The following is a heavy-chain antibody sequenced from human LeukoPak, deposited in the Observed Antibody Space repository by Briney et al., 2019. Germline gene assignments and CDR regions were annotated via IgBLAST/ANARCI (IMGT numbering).Heavy chain of an antibody. CDR1: GFTFSTYA. J-gene: IGHJ4*02. CDR2: ISGSGGTT. CDR3: AKELERTLLEY. V-gene: IGHV3-23*01. D-gene: IGHD1-1*01. Sequence: SGGSLRLSCAASGFTFSTYAMNWVRQAPGKGLEWVSGISGSGGTTYYADSVKGRFTISRDSSKNTLYLQMKSLRAEDTAVYYCAKELERTLLEYWGQGNLVTVSS.